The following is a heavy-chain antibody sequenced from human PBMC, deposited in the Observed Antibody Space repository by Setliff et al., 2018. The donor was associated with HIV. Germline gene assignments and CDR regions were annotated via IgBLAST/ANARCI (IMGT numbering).Heavy chain of an antibody. CDR2: INHSGST. D-gene: IGHD5-12*01. J-gene: IGHJ3*02. CDR1: GGSFSGYY. CDR3: AGVVATTRDAFDI. V-gene: IGHV4-34*01. Sequence: PSETLSLTCAVYGGSFSGYYWSWIRQPPGKGLEWIGEINHSGSTNYNPSLKSRVTISVDTSKNQFSLKLSSVTAADTAVYYCAGVVATTRDAFDIWGQGTMVTVSS.